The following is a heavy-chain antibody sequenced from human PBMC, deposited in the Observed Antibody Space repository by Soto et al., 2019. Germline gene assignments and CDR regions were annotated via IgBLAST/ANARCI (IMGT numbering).Heavy chain of an antibody. V-gene: IGHV4-39*01. Sequence: SETLSLTCTVSGGSISSSSYYWGWIRQPPGKGLEWIGSIYYSGSTYYNPSLKSRVTISVDTSKNQFSLKLSSVTAADTAVYYCARHSYCTNGVCYKKWKNNAGLRRNWLDPWGQGTLVTVSS. D-gene: IGHD2-8*01. CDR2: IYYSGST. CDR3: ARHSYCTNGVCYKKWKNNAGLRRNWLDP. J-gene: IGHJ5*02. CDR1: GGSISSSSYY.